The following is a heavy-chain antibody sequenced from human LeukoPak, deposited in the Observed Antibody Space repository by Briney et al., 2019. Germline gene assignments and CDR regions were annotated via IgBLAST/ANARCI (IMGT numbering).Heavy chain of an antibody. CDR1: GGSISSGSYY. CDR2: IYHSGST. J-gene: IGHJ6*02. V-gene: IGHV4-39*07. Sequence: SETLSLTCTVSGGSISSGSYYWGWIRQPPGKGLEWIGSIYHSGSTYYNPSLKSRVTISVDTSKNQFSLKLSSVTAADTAVYYCARVPYCSGGSCNCYYYYGMDVWGQGTTVTVSS. CDR3: ARVPYCSGGSCNCYYYYGMDV. D-gene: IGHD2-15*01.